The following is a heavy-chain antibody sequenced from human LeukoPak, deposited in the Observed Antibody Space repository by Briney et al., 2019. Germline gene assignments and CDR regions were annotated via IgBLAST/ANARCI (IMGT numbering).Heavy chain of an antibody. V-gene: IGHV1-8*01. CDR3: ARDNAGPAMPYYSYYYLDV. D-gene: IGHD2-2*01. J-gene: IGHJ6*03. CDR1: GYTFTSYD. Sequence: GGSVKVSCKASGYTFTSYDINWGRQATGPGLEGMGWMSPNSGNTGYAQKFQGRVTMTRNTSRSTAYMDLSSLRSEDTAVYYCARDNAGPAMPYYSYYYLDVWGKGTTVTISS. CDR2: MSPNSGNT.